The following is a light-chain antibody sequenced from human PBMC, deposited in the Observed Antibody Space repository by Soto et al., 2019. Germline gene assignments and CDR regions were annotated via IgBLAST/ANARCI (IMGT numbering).Light chain of an antibody. J-gene: IGKJ2*01. CDR3: QQYNNRPPMYT. V-gene: IGKV3-15*01. CDR1: QSVGTS. CDR2: GAS. Sequence: EIVMTQSPATLSMSPGERVTLSCRASQSVGTSLAWYQQIPGQAPRLLIYGASTRATSIPARFSGSGSGTEFTLTISSLQSEDFVVYYCQQYNNRPPMYTFGQGTKLEIK.